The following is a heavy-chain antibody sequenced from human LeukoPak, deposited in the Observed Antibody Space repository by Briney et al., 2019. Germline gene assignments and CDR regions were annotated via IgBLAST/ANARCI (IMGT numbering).Heavy chain of an antibody. CDR1: GGSISNYY. J-gene: IGHJ5*02. CDR2: ISYSGST. D-gene: IGHD5-24*01. V-gene: IGHV4-59*08. CDR3: ARRGVEMATIHPENWLDP. Sequence: SETLSLTCIVSGGSISNYYWNWIRQPPGKGLEWIGRISYSGSTNYNPSLMGRVTISVDTSKNQFSLKLSSVTAADTAVYYCARRGVEMATIHPENWLDPWGQGTLVTVSS.